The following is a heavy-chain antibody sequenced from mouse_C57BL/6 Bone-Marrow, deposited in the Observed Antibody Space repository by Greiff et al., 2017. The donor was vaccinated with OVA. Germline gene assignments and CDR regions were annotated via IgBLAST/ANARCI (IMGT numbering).Heavy chain of an antibody. Sequence: QVQLKESGAELARPGASVKLSCKASGYTFTSYGISWVKQRTGQGLEWIGEIYPRSGNTYYNEKFKGKATLTADKSSSTAYMELRSLTSEDSAVYFCARGGNHECWFAYWGQGTLVTVSA. CDR3: ARGGNHECWFAY. J-gene: IGHJ3*01. CDR1: GYTFTSYG. V-gene: IGHV1-81*01. CDR2: IYPRSGNT. D-gene: IGHD2-1*01.